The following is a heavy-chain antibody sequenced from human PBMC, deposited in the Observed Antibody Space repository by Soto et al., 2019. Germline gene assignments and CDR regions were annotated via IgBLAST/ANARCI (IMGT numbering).Heavy chain of an antibody. CDR3: ARDIPSSSSDP. CDR1: GGTFSSYA. CDR2: IILIFGTA. V-gene: IGHV1-69*01. Sequence: QVQLVQSGAEVKKPGSSMKVSCKASGGTFSSYAITWVRQAPGQGLEWMGGIILIFGTANYAQKFQGRVTITANETLTTSYMKLISRRYEDTAVYYCARDIPSSSSDPRGQRTLVTVSS. J-gene: IGHJ5*02.